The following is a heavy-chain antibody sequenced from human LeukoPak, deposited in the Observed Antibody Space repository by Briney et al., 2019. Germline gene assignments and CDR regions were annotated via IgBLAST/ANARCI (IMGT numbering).Heavy chain of an antibody. D-gene: IGHD3-22*01. CDR1: GFTFRSYA. CDR2: ISYDGSNK. V-gene: IGHV3-30*04. CDR3: AKSYYDSSGYRGDFEN. Sequence: GGSLRLSCAASGFTFRSYAMHWVRQAPGKGLEWVAVISYDGSNKYYAGSVKGRFTISRENSKNTLYLQMNSLRAEDTAVYYCAKSYYDSSGYRGDFENWGQGTLVTVSS. J-gene: IGHJ4*02.